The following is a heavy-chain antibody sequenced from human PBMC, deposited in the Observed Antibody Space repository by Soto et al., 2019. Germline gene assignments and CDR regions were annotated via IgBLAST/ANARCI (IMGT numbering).Heavy chain of an antibody. CDR1: GLTFTTW. V-gene: IGHV3-74*01. CDR3: ARIGFLGEGDF. J-gene: IGHJ4*02. Sequence: DVQLVESGGGLVQPGGSLTLSCATSGLTFTTWIHWVRQAPGEGLVWVSRISGEGTVTDYAESVKGRFTVSRDIAKSTVFLQMDNLRVQDSAVYYCARIGFLGEGDFWGQGSQVTVSS. D-gene: IGHD3-16*01. CDR2: ISGEGTVT.